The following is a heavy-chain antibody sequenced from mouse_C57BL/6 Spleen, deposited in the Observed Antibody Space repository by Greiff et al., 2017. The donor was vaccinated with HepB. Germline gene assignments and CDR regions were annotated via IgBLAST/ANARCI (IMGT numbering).Heavy chain of an antibody. V-gene: IGHV5-16*01. D-gene: IGHD3-2*02. CDR3: AREGYTYAMDY. CDR1: GFTFSDYY. CDR2: INYDGSST. J-gene: IGHJ4*01. Sequence: EVKVVESEGGLVQPGSSMKLSCTASGFTFSDYYMAWVRQVPEKGLEWVANINYDGSSTYYLDSLKSRFIISRDNAKNILYLQMSSLKSEDTATYYCAREGYTYAMDYWGQGTSVTVSS.